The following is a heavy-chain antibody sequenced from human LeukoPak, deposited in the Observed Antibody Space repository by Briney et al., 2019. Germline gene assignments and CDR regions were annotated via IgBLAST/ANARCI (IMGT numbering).Heavy chain of an antibody. D-gene: IGHD1-20*01. Sequence: GASVKVSCKASGYTFTGYYMHWVRQAPGQGLEWMGWINPNSGGTNYAQKFQGRVTMTRDTSISTAYMELSRLRSDDTAVYYCARDSLYNWNDSGFDPWGQGTLVTVSS. CDR1: GYTFTGYY. CDR2: INPNSGGT. V-gene: IGHV1-2*02. J-gene: IGHJ5*02. CDR3: ARDSLYNWNDSGFDP.